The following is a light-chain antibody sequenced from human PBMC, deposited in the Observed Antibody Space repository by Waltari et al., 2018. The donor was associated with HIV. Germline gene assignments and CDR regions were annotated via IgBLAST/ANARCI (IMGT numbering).Light chain of an antibody. Sequence: DIQMTQSPSSLSASVGDTVIITCRTSQSISNYVNWYQQKPGSAPNLLIYGAHSIKDEVPSRFRGSGSGTDFTLTISSLQPEDFATYYCQQLNSYPRAFGPGTKVDIK. V-gene: IGKV1-9*01. CDR3: QQLNSYPRA. J-gene: IGKJ3*01. CDR1: QSISNY. CDR2: GAH.